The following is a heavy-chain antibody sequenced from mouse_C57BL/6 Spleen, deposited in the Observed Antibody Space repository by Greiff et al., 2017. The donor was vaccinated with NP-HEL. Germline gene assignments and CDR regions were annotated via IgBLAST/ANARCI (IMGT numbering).Heavy chain of an antibody. V-gene: IGHV1-55*01. Sequence: QVQLQQPGAELVKPGASVKMSCKASGYTFTSYWITWVKQRPGQGLEWIGDIYPGSGSTNYNEKFKGKATLTADKSSSTAYMQLSSLTSEDSAVYFCARGRAGGYWGQGTTLTVSS. CDR2: IYPGSGST. D-gene: IGHD3-3*01. J-gene: IGHJ2*01. CDR3: ARGRAGGY. CDR1: GYTFTSYW.